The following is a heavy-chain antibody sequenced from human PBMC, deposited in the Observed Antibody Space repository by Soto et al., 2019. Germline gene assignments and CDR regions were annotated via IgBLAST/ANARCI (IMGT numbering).Heavy chain of an antibody. Sequence: PSETLSLTCTVSCASISGFYWIWIRKSAGKGLEWIGRIYATGTTDYNPSLKSRVMMSVDTSKKQFSLKLRSVTAADTAVYYCGRVVEGATRHTDPDSWGQGILVTVS. CDR1: CASISGFY. CDR2: IYATGTT. J-gene: IGHJ5*01. CDR3: GRVVEGATRHTDPDS. D-gene: IGHD2-21*01. V-gene: IGHV4-4*07.